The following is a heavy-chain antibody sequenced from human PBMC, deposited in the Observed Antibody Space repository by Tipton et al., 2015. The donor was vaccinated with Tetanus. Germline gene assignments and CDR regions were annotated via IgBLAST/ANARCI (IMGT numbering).Heavy chain of an antibody. Sequence: TLSLTCSVSGASISRSSHYWTWIRQSPGKEPEWVGYVYHNGNTNYHPSLKGRLTISADTSKNQFSLNLKSVITAATAIYYCARANNDYPKKGPFDYWGQGILVTVSS. CDR3: ARANNDYPKKGPFDY. V-gene: IGHV4-61*01. J-gene: IGHJ4*02. CDR2: VYHNGNT. CDR1: GASISRSSHY. D-gene: IGHD5-12*01.